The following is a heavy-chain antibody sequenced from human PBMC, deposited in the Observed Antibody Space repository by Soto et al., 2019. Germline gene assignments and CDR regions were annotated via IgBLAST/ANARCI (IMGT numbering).Heavy chain of an antibody. CDR1: GHSVSSNSAA. CDR2: TYYRSKWYN. CDR3: ARDLAVAATYYYYYYGMDV. J-gene: IGHJ6*02. Sequence: SQTLSLACAISGHSVSSNSAAWNWIRQSPSRGLVWRGRTYYRSKWYNDDAVSVESRITINPDTSKNQFSLQLNSVTPEDTAVYYCARDLAVAATYYYYYYGMDVWGQGTTVLVSS. D-gene: IGHD6-19*01. V-gene: IGHV6-1*01.